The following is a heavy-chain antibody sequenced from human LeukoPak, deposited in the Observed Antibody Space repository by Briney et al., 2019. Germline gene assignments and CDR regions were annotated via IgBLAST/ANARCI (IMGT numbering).Heavy chain of an antibody. D-gene: IGHD3-22*01. V-gene: IGHV4-61*01. CDR1: GGSVSSGSYY. CDR3: VREDSSLAIDY. Sequence: SETLSLTCTVSGGSVSSGSYYWSWIRQPPGKGLEWIGYIYYSGSTNYNPSLKSRVTISVDTSKNQFSLKLSSVTAADTAVYYCVREDSSLAIDYWGQGTLVTVSS. CDR2: IYYSGST. J-gene: IGHJ4*02.